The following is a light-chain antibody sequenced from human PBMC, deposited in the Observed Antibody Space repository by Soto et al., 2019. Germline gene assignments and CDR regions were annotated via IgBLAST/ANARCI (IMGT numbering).Light chain of an antibody. CDR1: QTVRGRY. V-gene: IGKV3D-20*01. CDR3: QQYGNSPCT. J-gene: IGKJ2*02. Sequence: EIVLTQSPATLSLSPGERATLSCGASQTVRGRYLAWYQKRPGLAPRLLVYHTSDRATGIPDRVSGSGSGTDFTLTITRLEPEDFAVYYCQQYGNSPCTFGQGTKLEIK. CDR2: HTS.